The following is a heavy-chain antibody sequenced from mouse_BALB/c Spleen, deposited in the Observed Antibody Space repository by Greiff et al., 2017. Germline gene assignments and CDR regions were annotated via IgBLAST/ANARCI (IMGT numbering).Heavy chain of an antibody. V-gene: IGHV14-3*02. CDR3: ARARLRGYVDV. D-gene: IGHD1-2*01. CDR1: GFNIKDTY. J-gene: IGHJ1*01. Sequence: VQLQQSGAELVKPGASVKLSCTASGFNIKDTYMHWVKQRPEQGLEWIGRIDPANGNTKYDPKFQGKATITADTSSNTAYLQLSSLTSEDTAVYYCARARLRGYVDVGGAGTTVTVSS. CDR2: IDPANGNT.